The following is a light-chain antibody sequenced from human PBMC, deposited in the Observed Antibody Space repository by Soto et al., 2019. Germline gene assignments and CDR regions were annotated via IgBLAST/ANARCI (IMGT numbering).Light chain of an antibody. Sequence: DIQMTQSPSTLSASVGGRATITCRASQSMSRWLAWYQQKPGTAPKLLIYEASNFETGVPSRFSGSGSGTEFTLAICSLQPDDFATYDGEQYSSYYARKVGQGTEVVVK. J-gene: IGKJ1*01. CDR2: EAS. V-gene: IGKV1-5*03. CDR3: EQYSSYYARK. CDR1: QSMSRW.